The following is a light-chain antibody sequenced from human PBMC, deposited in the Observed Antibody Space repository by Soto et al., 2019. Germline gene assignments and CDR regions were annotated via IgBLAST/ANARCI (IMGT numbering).Light chain of an antibody. CDR1: QSVSSN. CDR2: GAS. V-gene: IGKV3-15*01. CDR3: QHYNNWPYT. J-gene: IGKJ2*01. Sequence: EIVMTQSPATLSVSPGERATLSCRASQSVSSNLDLYQQKPGQAPRLLIYGASTRATGIPARFSGSGSGKEFTLTISSLQSEDFAVYYCQHYNNWPYTFGQGTKLEIK.